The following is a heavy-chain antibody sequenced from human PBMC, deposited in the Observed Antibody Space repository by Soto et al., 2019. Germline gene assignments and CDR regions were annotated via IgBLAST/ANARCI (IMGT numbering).Heavy chain of an antibody. CDR1: GFTFSSYA. J-gene: IGHJ6*02. V-gene: IGHV3-30*04. Sequence: QVQLVESGGGVVQPGRSLRLSCAASGFTFSSYAMHWVRQAPGTGLEWVAVISYDGRNKYYEDSVKGRFTISRDNSKYPLYLQMTSLRADDTAVYYGASSLEVWGQGSKVNVSS. CDR3: ASSLEV. CDR2: ISYDGRNK.